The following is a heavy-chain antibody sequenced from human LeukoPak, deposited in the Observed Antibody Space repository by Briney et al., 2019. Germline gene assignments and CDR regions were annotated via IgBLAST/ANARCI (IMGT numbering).Heavy chain of an antibody. V-gene: IGHV3-23*01. CDR1: GFTFSVYA. Sequence: GSLRLSCAASGFTFSVYAMSWVRQAPGKGLEWVSSISGSGDSTYYADSVKGRFTISRDNSKHTLYLQMNSLRAEDTALYYCAKYRSTGILQPFDYWGQGTLVTVSS. J-gene: IGHJ4*02. CDR2: ISGSGDST. D-gene: IGHD1-14*01. CDR3: AKYRSTGILQPFDY.